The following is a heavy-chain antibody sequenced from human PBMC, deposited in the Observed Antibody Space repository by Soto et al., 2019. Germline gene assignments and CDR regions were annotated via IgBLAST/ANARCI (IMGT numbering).Heavy chain of an antibody. CDR1: SGTISSSNW. V-gene: IGHV4-4*02. J-gene: IGHJ5*02. CDR3: AGLGMVAAHREFDP. Sequence: QVQLQELGPGLVKPSGTLSLTCAVSSGTISSSNWWTWVRQPPGKGLEWIGEINQSGSPNYNPSLRSRVTISVDKSKSQFFLKLSSVTAAVTAIYYCAGLGMVAAHREFDPWGQGTLVTVSS. CDR2: INQSGSP. D-gene: IGHD2-15*01.